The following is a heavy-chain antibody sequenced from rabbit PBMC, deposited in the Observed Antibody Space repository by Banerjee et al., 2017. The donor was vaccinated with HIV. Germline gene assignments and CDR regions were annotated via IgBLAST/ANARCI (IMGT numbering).Heavy chain of an antibody. CDR3: PSSNDWSISRLDL. V-gene: IGHV1S40*01. J-gene: IGHJ3*01. D-gene: IGHD1-1*01. CDR2: IHSGSSGSA. CDR1: GFSFSSGYD. Sequence: QSLEESGGDLVKPGASLTLTCTASGFSFSSGYDMCWVRQAPGKGLEWIACIHSGSSGSASSADWAEGRFSNSRASATPVTLQMSSVAAADTATYFCPSSNDWSISRLDLWGPATLVT.